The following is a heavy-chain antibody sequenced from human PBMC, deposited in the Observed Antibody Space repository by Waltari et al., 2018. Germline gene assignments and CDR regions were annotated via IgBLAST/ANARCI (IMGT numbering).Heavy chain of an antibody. CDR1: GFTFDDYA. CDR3: AKDYCSSTSCYTGYFDY. V-gene: IGHV3-43D*03. Sequence: EVQLVESGGVVVQPGGSLRLSCAASGFTFDDYAMHWVRQAPGKGLEWVSLISWDGGSTYYADSVKGRFTISRDNSKNSLYLQMNSLRAEDTALYYCAKDYCSSTSCYTGYFDYWGQGTLVTVSS. J-gene: IGHJ4*02. CDR2: ISWDGGST. D-gene: IGHD2-2*02.